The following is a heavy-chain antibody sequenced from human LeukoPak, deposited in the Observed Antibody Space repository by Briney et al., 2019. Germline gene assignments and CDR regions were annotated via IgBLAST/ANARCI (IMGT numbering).Heavy chain of an antibody. Sequence: GGSLRLSCAVSGITLSNYGMSWVRQAPGKGLEWVAGISDSGGSTKYADSVKGRFTISRDNPKNTLFLQMNSLRAADTAVYFCAKRGVVIRVVLVGFHKEAYYFESWGQGALVTVTS. V-gene: IGHV3-23*01. CDR1: GITLSNYG. D-gene: IGHD3/OR15-3a*01. CDR3: AKRGVVIRVVLVGFHKEAYYFES. J-gene: IGHJ4*02. CDR2: ISDSGGST.